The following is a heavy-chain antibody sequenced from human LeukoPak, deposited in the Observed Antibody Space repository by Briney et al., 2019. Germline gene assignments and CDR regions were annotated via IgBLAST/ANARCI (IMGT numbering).Heavy chain of an antibody. Sequence: SETLSLTCTVSGDSISSYYWSWIRQPPGKGLEWIGYIYYSGSTNYNPSLKSRVTISVDTSKDQFSLKLSSVTAADTAVYYCARLYYDSSRYPNWFDPWGQGTLVTVSS. CDR1: GDSISSYY. J-gene: IGHJ5*02. D-gene: IGHD3-22*01. V-gene: IGHV4-59*08. CDR2: IYYSGST. CDR3: ARLYYDSSRYPNWFDP.